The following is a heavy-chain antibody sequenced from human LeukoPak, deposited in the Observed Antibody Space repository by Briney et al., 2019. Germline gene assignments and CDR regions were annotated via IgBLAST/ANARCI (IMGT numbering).Heavy chain of an antibody. Sequence: ASVKVSCKASGYTFSSNVIHWVRQAPGQRLEWMGWIHAGNGNTKYSQEFQGRVTITRDTSASTAYMELSSLRSEDTSVFYCAREGGWFGELRFDYWGQGTLVTVSS. CDR3: AREGGWFGELRFDY. CDR2: IHAGNGNT. CDR1: GYTFSSNV. V-gene: IGHV1-3*01. D-gene: IGHD3-10*01. J-gene: IGHJ4*02.